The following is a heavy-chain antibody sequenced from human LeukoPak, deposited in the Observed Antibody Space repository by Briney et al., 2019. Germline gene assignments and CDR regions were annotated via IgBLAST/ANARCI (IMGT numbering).Heavy chain of an antibody. D-gene: IGHD6-13*01. CDR1: GYSISSGYY. V-gene: IGHV4-38-2*02. CDR2: IYHSGST. J-gene: IGHJ6*03. Sequence: SETLSLTCTVSGYSISSGYYWGWIRQPPGKGLEWIGSIYHSGSTYYNPSLKSRVTISVDTSKNQFSLKLSSVTAADTAVYYCARIYSSSWYVYYYYYMDVWSKGTTVTVSS. CDR3: ARIYSSSWYVYYYYYMDV.